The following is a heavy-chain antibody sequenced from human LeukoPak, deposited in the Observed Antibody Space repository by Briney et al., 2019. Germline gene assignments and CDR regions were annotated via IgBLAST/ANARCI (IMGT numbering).Heavy chain of an antibody. V-gene: IGHV1-46*01. CDR1: GYTFTSYG. Sequence: ASAKVSCKASGYTFTSYGISWVRQAPGQGLEWMGMIYPRDGSTSYAQRFQDRVTVTRDTSTSTVHMELSGLRSEDTAVYYCARDQEGFDYWGQGTLVTVSS. CDR2: IYPRDGST. J-gene: IGHJ4*02. CDR3: ARDQEGFDY.